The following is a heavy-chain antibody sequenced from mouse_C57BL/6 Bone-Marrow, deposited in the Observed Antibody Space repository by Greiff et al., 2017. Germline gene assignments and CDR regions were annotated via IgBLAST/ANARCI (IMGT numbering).Heavy chain of an antibody. J-gene: IGHJ3*01. V-gene: IGHV1-69*01. Sequence: LQQPGAELVMPGASVKLSCKASGYTFTSYWMHWVKQRPGQGLEWIGEIDPSDSYTNYNQKFKGKSTLTVDKSSSTAYMQLSSLTSEDSAVYYCAREGSSPWFAYWGQGTLVTVSA. CDR3: AREGSSPWFAY. CDR2: IDPSDSYT. CDR1: GYTFTSYW. D-gene: IGHD1-1*01.